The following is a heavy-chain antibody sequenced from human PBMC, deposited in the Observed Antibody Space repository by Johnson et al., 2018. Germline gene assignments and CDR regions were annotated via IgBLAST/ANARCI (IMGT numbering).Heavy chain of an antibody. J-gene: IGHJ3*02. CDR1: GFTVNSNY. D-gene: IGHD3-3*01. V-gene: IGHV3-66*02. CDR2: IHSGGST. Sequence: EVQLVESGGGLVQXGGSLRLSCAASGFTVNSNYMSWVRQAPGKGLEWVSVIHSGGSTYYADSVKGRFTLSRDNSKNTLYLQMTSMRAEDTALYYCAKACRLRFWSGYLDAFDIWGQGTMVTVSS. CDR3: AKACRLRFWSGYLDAFDI.